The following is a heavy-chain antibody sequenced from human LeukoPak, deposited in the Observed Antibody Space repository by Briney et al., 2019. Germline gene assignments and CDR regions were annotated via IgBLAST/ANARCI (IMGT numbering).Heavy chain of an antibody. J-gene: IGHJ4*02. D-gene: IGHD3-9*01. CDR2: SGTEGDT. CDR1: GITFDTSA. CDR3: ARKTPGYHPYDY. V-gene: IGHV3-23*01. Sequence: GGSLRLSCAASGITFDTSAMNWVRQAPGKGLEWVSASGTEGDTYYADSVKGRFTISRDNSRSTLYLQMTSLRADDTAVYYCARKTPGYHPYDYWGQGTLVTVSP.